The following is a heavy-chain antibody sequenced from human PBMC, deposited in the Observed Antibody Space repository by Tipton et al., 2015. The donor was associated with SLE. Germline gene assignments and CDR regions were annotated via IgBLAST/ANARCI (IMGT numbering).Heavy chain of an antibody. Sequence: TLSLTCTVSGGSISSGYYRGWIRQPPGKGLEWIGSIYHSGSTYYNPSLKSRVTISVDTSKNQFSLKLSSVTAADTAVYYCARDRIAAAGYFDYWGQGTLVTVPS. V-gene: IGHV4-38-2*02. CDR2: IYHSGST. D-gene: IGHD6-13*01. J-gene: IGHJ4*02. CDR3: ARDRIAAAGYFDY. CDR1: GGSISSGYY.